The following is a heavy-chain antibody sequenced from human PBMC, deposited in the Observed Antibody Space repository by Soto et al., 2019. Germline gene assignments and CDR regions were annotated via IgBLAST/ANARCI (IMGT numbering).Heavy chain of an antibody. V-gene: IGHV1-18*01. D-gene: IGHD3-16*01. CDR3: ARGGAAPLGY. Sequence: QVQLVQSGAEVMKPGASVKVPCKASGYTFTNYDISWVRQAPGQGPEWMGWVSAYNGNTNSAQKFQGRITLTTDTSTSTAYMELRSLRSDDTAVYYCARGGAAPLGYWGQGTLVTVSS. CDR1: GYTFTNYD. CDR2: VSAYNGNT. J-gene: IGHJ4*02.